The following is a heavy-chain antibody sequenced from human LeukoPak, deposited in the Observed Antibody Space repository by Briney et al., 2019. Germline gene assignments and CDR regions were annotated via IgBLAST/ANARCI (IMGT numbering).Heavy chain of an antibody. CDR2: IIPILGIA. J-gene: IGHJ4*02. Sequence: GASVKVSCKASGYTFTGYYMHWVRQAPGQGLEWMGRIIPILGIANYAQKFQGRVTITADKSTSTAYMELSSLRSEDTAVYYCARVGQLLHHDYWGQGTLVTVSS. CDR1: GYTFTGYY. D-gene: IGHD2-2*01. CDR3: ARVGQLLHHDY. V-gene: IGHV1-69*04.